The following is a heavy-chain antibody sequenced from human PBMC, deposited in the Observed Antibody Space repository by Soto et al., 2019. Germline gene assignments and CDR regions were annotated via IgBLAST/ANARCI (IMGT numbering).Heavy chain of an antibody. V-gene: IGHV1-18*01. CDR3: AREGTRYYYGMDV. CDR1: VYTFTSYG. CDR2: ISAYNGNT. D-gene: IGHD3-10*01. J-gene: IGHJ6*02. Sequence: SVKVSCKASVYTFTSYGISWVRQAPGQGLEWMGWISAYNGNTNYAQKLQGRVTMTTETSTSTAYMELRSLRSDDTAVYYCAREGTRYYYGMDVWGQGTTVTGSS.